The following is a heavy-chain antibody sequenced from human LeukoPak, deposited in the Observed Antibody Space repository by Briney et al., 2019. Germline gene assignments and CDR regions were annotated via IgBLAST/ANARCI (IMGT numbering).Heavy chain of an antibody. CDR2: ISSSGSTI. Sequence: GGSLRLSCAASGFTFSIYGMNWVRQAPGKGLEWVSYISSSGSTIYYADSVKGRFTISRDNAKNSLYLQMNNLRAEDTAVYYCARGAMYYDYIWGSSNDYWGQGTLVAVSS. CDR3: ARGAMYYDYIWGSSNDY. CDR1: GFTFSIYG. V-gene: IGHV3-48*03. J-gene: IGHJ4*02. D-gene: IGHD3-16*01.